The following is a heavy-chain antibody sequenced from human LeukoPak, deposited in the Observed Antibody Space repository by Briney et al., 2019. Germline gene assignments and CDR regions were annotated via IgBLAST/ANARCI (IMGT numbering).Heavy chain of an antibody. CDR1: GVTFSSYX. D-gene: IGHD4-17*01. V-gene: IGHV3-21*01. CDR2: ISSSSRYI. J-gene: IGHJ3*02. CDR3: AIHTVPGAFGI. Sequence: SXXASGVTFSSYXMNWXGQARGKXXEWVSSISSSSRYIYYAESVKGRFTISRDNAKNSLYLQMNSLRAEDTAVYYCAIHTVPGAFGIWGQGTMVTVSS.